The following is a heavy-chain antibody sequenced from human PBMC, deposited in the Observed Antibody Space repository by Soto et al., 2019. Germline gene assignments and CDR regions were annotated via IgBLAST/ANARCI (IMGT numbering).Heavy chain of an antibody. J-gene: IGHJ3*02. CDR1: GFTFYNYA. D-gene: IGHD3-10*01. V-gene: IGHV3-23*01. CDR2: TSGSGGST. CDR3: AKVAVRDDAPPPPVDAFDI. Sequence: EVQLLESGGGLVQPGGSLRLSCAASGFTFYNYAMSWVRQAPGKGLEWVSTTSGSGGSTYYAGSVKGRFTISRDNSKNTLYLQMESLRAEATAVYFCAKVAVRDDAPPPPVDAFDIWGLGTMVPVSS.